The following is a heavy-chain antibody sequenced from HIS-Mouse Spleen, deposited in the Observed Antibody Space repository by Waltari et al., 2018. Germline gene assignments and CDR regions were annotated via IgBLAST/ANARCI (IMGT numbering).Heavy chain of an antibody. J-gene: IGHJ4*02. Sequence: QVQLVESGGGVVQPGRSLRLSCAASGFTFSSYAMPWVRQAPGKGLEWVAVISYDGSNKYYADSVKGRFTISRDNSKNTLYLQMNSLRAEDTAVYYCARDRLGIDYWGQGTLVTVSS. D-gene: IGHD7-27*01. CDR1: GFTFSSYA. CDR3: ARDRLGIDY. V-gene: IGHV3-30-3*01. CDR2: ISYDGSNK.